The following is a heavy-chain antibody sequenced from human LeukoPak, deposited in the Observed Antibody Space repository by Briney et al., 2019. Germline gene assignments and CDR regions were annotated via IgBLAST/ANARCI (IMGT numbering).Heavy chain of an antibody. CDR3: ARHSDVIGAI. Sequence: GESLKIPCKASGYTFTHQWIGWVRQKSGSGLEWMGIIYHRDSDTRYSPSFQGHVSISADTSINTAYLEWSRLEASDTAIYYCARHSDVIGAIWGQGTLVTVSS. D-gene: IGHD3-10*01. CDR2: IYHRDSDT. V-gene: IGHV5-51*01. J-gene: IGHJ4*02. CDR1: GYTFTHQW.